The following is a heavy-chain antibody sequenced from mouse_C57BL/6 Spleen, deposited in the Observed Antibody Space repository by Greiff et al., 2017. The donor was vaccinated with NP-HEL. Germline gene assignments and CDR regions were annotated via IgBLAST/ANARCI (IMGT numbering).Heavy chain of an antibody. J-gene: IGHJ3*01. Sequence: VQLQQSGPELVKPGASVKLSCKASGYTFTSYDINWVKQRPGQGLEWIGWIYPRDGSTKYNEKFKGKATLTVDTSSSTAYMELHSLTSEDSAVYFCARSSVYYDYDGFAYWGQGTLVTVSA. CDR2: IYPRDGST. V-gene: IGHV1-85*01. CDR3: ARSSVYYDYDGFAY. CDR1: GYTFTSYD. D-gene: IGHD2-4*01.